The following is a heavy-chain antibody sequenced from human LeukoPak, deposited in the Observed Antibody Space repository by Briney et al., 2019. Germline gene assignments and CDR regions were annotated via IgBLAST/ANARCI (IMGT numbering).Heavy chain of an antibody. Sequence: PSETLSLTCTVSGGSISSYYWSWIRQAPGKGLEWIGYIYYSGSTNYNPSLKSRVTISVDTSKNQFSLKLSSVTAADTAVYYCARAPPVVVVAAAPTSYWYFDLWGRGTLVTVSS. J-gene: IGHJ2*01. CDR1: GGSISSYY. V-gene: IGHV4-59*01. D-gene: IGHD2-15*01. CDR3: ARAPPVVVVAAAPTSYWYFDL. CDR2: IYYSGST.